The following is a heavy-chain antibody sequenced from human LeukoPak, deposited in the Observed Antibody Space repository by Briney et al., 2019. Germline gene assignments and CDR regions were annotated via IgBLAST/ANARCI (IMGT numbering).Heavy chain of an antibody. V-gene: IGHV1-69*06. Sequence: ASVNVSCKASGGTFSSYAISWVRQAPGQGLEWMGGIIPIFGTANYAKKFQGRVTITADKSTSTAYMELSSLRSEDTAVYYCARDEAAAGIPSEAFDIWGQGTMVTVSS. D-gene: IGHD6-13*01. CDR1: GGTFSSYA. CDR2: IIPIFGTA. CDR3: ARDEAAAGIPSEAFDI. J-gene: IGHJ3*02.